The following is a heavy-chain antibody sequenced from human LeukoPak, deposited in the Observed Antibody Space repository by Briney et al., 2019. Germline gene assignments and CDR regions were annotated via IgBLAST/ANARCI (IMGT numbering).Heavy chain of an antibody. V-gene: IGHV3-23*01. CDR3: AKETARPAGVFEY. CDR2: ISGSGGKT. D-gene: IGHD1-14*01. Sequence: GGSLRLSCAASGFTFSTSAMSWVRQAPGKGLEWVSAISGSGGKTYYADSVKGRFTISGDNSKNTLYLQMNSLRAEDTAVYYCAKETARPAGVFEYWGQGTRVTVSS. J-gene: IGHJ4*02. CDR1: GFTFSTSA.